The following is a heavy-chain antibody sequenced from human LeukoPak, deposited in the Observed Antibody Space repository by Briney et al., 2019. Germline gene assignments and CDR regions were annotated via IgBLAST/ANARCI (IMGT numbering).Heavy chain of an antibody. V-gene: IGHV4-38-2*02. Sequence: PSETLSLTCTVSGYPISSGYYWGWIRQPPGKGLEWIGSIYHSGSTYYNPSLKSRVTISVDTSKNQFSLKLSSVTATDTAVYYCARGRQDVTMIVVIMTAVSYYLDAWGKGTTVTVS. CDR3: ARGRQDVTMIVVIMTAVSYYLDA. CDR1: GYPISSGYY. CDR2: IYHSGST. J-gene: IGHJ6*03. D-gene: IGHD3-22*01.